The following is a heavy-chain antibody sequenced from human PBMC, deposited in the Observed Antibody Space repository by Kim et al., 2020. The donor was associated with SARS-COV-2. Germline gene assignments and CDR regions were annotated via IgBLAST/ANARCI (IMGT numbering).Heavy chain of an antibody. CDR1: GGTFSSYT. D-gene: IGHD3-3*01. J-gene: IGHJ6*02. Sequence: SVKVSCKASGGTFSSYTISWVRQAPGQGLEWMGRIIPILGIANYAQKFQGRVTITADKSTSTAYMELSSLRSEDTAVYYCARGPLESGYSTDYYYGMDVWGQGTTVTVSS. CDR2: IIPILGIA. CDR3: ARGPLESGYSTDYYYGMDV. V-gene: IGHV1-69*02.